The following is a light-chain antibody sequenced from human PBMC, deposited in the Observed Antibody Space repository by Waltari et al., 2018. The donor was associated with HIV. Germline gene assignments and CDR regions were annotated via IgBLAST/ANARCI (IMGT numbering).Light chain of an antibody. CDR1: NIGSKS. Sequence: SYVLTQPPSVSVAPGKTAGITCGGDNIGSKSVHRYQHRPGQAPILVIHDDTDRPSGMPERCSVAASWNTGTLTVNSVEAGDEADYYCQVWDTDTDHWVFGGGTRLTVL. V-gene: IGLV3-21*04. CDR2: DDT. CDR3: QVWDTDTDHWV. J-gene: IGLJ3*02.